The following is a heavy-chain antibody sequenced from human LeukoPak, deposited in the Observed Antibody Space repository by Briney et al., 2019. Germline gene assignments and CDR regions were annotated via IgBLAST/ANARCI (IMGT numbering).Heavy chain of an antibody. D-gene: IGHD2-2*01. V-gene: IGHV1-2*02. CDR1: GYTFTGYY. CDR3: ASPSTAYCSSTSCYVFDY. J-gene: IGHJ4*02. CDR2: INPNSGGT. Sequence: ASVKVSCKASGYTFTGYYMHWVRQAPGQGLEWMGWINPNSGGTNYAQKFQGRVTMTRDTSISAAYMELSRLRSDDTAVYYCASPSTAYCSSTSCYVFDYWGQGTLVTVSS.